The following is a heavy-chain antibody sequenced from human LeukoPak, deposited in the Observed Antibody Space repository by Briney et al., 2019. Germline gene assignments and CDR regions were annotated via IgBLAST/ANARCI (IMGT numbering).Heavy chain of an antibody. Sequence: RGGSLRLSCAASGFTFSSHWMNWVRQVPGKGPEWVANINQDGSVKYYVDSVKGRFTISRDNAKNSLYLQMNSLRAEDTAVYYCARGMTVAANWFDPWGQGTLVTVSS. J-gene: IGHJ5*02. CDR1: GFTFSSHW. V-gene: IGHV3-7*04. CDR2: INQDGSVK. CDR3: ARGMTVAANWFDP. D-gene: IGHD6-19*01.